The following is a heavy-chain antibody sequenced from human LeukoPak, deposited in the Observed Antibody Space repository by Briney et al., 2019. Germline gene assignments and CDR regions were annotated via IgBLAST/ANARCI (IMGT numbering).Heavy chain of an antibody. CDR2: IHPNSGAT. CDR3: ARDMGRYSGYDYDY. V-gene: IGHV1-2*02. Sequence: GASVKVSCKTSGYTFTDYYLHWVRQAPGQGLEWVGWIHPNSGATHYAQKFQGRLTMTRDTSISTVYMELTRLRSDDTAVYYYARDMGRYSGYDYDYWGQGTLVTASS. CDR1: GYTFTDYY. J-gene: IGHJ4*02. D-gene: IGHD5-12*01.